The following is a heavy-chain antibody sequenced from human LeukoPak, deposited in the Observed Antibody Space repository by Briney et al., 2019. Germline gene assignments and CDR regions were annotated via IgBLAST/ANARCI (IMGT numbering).Heavy chain of an antibody. CDR3: ARVSSGYYLDY. Sequence: PGGSLRLSCAASGFTFSSYAMSWVRQAPGKGLEWVANIKQEGSEKYHVDSVKGRFTISRDNAKNSLYLQMNSLRAEDTAVYFCARVSSGYYLDYWGQGTLVTVSS. D-gene: IGHD3-22*01. V-gene: IGHV3-7*03. CDR2: IKQEGSEK. CDR1: GFTFSSYA. J-gene: IGHJ4*02.